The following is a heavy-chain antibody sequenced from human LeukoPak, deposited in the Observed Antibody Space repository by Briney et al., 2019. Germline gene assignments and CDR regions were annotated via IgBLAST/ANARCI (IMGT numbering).Heavy chain of an antibody. J-gene: IGHJ6*02. CDR3: ASGSGRYYYYGVDV. Sequence: SETLSLTCTVSGRSVSSSYWSWIRQPPGKGLEWIGHIYYSGTTSGNTNYNPSLKSRVTISIDTAKNQFSLQVRSVTAADTAVYYCASGSGRYYYYGVDVWGQGTTVAVSS. D-gene: IGHD1-1*01. CDR2: IYYSGTTSGNT. V-gene: IGHV4-59*02. CDR1: GRSVSSSY.